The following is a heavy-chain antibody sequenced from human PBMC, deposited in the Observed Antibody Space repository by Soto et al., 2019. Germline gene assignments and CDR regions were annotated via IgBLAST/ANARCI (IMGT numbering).Heavy chain of an antibody. D-gene: IGHD1-1*01. J-gene: IGHJ2*01. V-gene: IGHV4-61*08. Sequence: PSETLSLTCAVSGGSISSGGYSWSWIRQPPGKGLEWIGYIYYSGSTNYNPSLKSRVTISVDTSKNQFSLKLSSVTAAYSAVYYCDHRGLRSYPTQRSSDL. CDR1: GGSISSGGYS. CDR2: IYYSGST. CDR3: DHRGLRSYPTQRSSDL.